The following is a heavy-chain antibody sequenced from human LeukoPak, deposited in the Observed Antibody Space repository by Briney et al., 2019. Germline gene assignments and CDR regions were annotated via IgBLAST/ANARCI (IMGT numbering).Heavy chain of an antibody. CDR2: IYPGDSDT. J-gene: IGHJ6*04. Sequence: GESLKISCKGSGYSFTSYWIGWVRQMPWKGLEWMGIIYPGDSDTRYSPSFQGQVTISADKSISTAYLQWSSLKASDTAMYYCARRSYCSSTSCYSSYYYYYGMDVWGKGTTVTVSS. V-gene: IGHV5-51*01. CDR3: ARRSYCSSTSCYSSYYYYYGMDV. D-gene: IGHD2-2*01. CDR1: GYSFTSYW.